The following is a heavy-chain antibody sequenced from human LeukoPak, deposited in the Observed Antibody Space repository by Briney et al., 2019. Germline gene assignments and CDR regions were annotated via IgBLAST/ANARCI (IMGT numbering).Heavy chain of an antibody. Sequence: PGGSLRLSCAASGFTFSSYPMSWVRQAPGKGLEWVSTISSSGGSTYYADSVKGQFTISRDNSKNTLYLQMNSLRAEDTAVYYCAKPVVAATHFDYWGRGTLVTVSS. D-gene: IGHD2-15*01. CDR2: ISSSGGST. J-gene: IGHJ4*02. V-gene: IGHV3-23*01. CDR3: AKPVVAATHFDY. CDR1: GFTFSSYP.